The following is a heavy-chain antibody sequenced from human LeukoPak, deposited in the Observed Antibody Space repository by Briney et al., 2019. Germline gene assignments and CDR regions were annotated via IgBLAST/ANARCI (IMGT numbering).Heavy chain of an antibody. Sequence: GGSLRLSCAASGFTFSSYSKNWVRQAPGKGLEWVSSISSSSSYIYYADSVKGRFTISRHNAKNSLYLQMNSLRAEDTAVYYCARDQVVAALDYWGQGTLVTVSS. V-gene: IGHV3-21*01. CDR2: ISSSSSYI. D-gene: IGHD6-13*01. CDR1: GFTFSSYS. CDR3: ARDQVVAALDY. J-gene: IGHJ4*02.